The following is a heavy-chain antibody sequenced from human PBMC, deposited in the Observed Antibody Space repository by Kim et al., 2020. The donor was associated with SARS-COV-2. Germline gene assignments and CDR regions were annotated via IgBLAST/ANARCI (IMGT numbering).Heavy chain of an antibody. CDR2: IYYSGST. V-gene: IGHV4-39*01. D-gene: IGHD6-13*01. Sequence: SETLSLTCTVSGGSISSSSYYWGWIRQPPGKGLEWIGSIYYSGSTYYNPSLKSRVTISVDTSKNQFSLKLSSVTATDTAVYYCASDRIAAAGTLPTGYWGQGTLVTVSS. J-gene: IGHJ4*02. CDR1: GGSISSSSYY. CDR3: ASDRIAAAGTLPTGY.